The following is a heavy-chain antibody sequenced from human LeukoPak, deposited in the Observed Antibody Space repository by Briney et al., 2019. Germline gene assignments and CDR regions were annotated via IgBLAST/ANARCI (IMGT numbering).Heavy chain of an antibody. Sequence: ASVKVSCKASGYTFTSYGISWVRQAPGQGLEWMGWISAYNDNTNYAQKLQGRVTMTTDTSTSTAYMELRSLRSDDTAVYYCASVHYDILTGYSYFDYWGQGTLVTVSS. CDR3: ASVHYDILTGYSYFDY. CDR1: GYTFTSYG. D-gene: IGHD3-9*01. J-gene: IGHJ4*02. CDR2: ISAYNDNT. V-gene: IGHV1-18*01.